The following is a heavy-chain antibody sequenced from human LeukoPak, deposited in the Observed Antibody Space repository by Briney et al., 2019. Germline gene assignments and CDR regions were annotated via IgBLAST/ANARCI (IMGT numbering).Heavy chain of an antibody. J-gene: IGHJ3*02. V-gene: IGHV1-69*13. Sequence: ASVKVSCKASGYTFTGYYMHWVRQAPGHGLEWMGWIIPIFGTANYAQKFQGRVTITADESTSTAYMELSSLRSEDTAVYYCARDWSIVGAFDAFDIWGQGTMVTVSS. CDR3: ARDWSIVGAFDAFDI. CDR1: GYTFTGYY. D-gene: IGHD1-26*01. CDR2: IIPIFGTA.